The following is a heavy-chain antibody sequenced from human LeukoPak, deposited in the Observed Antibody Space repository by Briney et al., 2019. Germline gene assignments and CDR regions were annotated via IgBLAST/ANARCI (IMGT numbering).Heavy chain of an antibody. CDR3: ARGRSGYGGNSGIASCDY. Sequence: TSDTLSLTCTVWGGSISSSSYYWGWIRQPPGKGLEWIGSVYYSGTTYYNPSLKSRVTISVDTSKNQYSLKLSSVTAADTAVYYCARGRSGYGGNSGIASCDYWGQGTLVTVSS. V-gene: IGHV4-39*01. D-gene: IGHD4-23*01. J-gene: IGHJ4*02. CDR1: GGSISSSSYY. CDR2: VYYSGTT.